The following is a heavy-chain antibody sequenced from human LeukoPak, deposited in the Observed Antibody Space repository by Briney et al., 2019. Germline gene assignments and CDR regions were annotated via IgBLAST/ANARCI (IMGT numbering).Heavy chain of an antibody. V-gene: IGHV4-31*03. J-gene: IGHJ6*02. CDR3: ARDHYIPYYYDSSGYRPYYYYGMDV. D-gene: IGHD3-22*01. CDR2: IYYSGST. CDR1: GGSISSGGYY. Sequence: PSQTLSLTCTVSGGSISSGGYYWSWIRQHPGKGLEWIGYIYYSGSTYYNPSLKGRVTISVDTSKNQFSLKLSSVTAADTAVYYCARDHYIPYYYDSSGYRPYYYYGMDVWGQGTTVTVSS.